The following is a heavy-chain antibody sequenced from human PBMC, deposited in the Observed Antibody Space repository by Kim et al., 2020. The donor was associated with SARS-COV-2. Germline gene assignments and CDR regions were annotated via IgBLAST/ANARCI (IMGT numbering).Heavy chain of an antibody. J-gene: IGHJ4*02. V-gene: IGHV4-59*01. CDR2: IYYSGST. CDR3: ASGRITMVRGGAVDS. CDR1: GGSISSYY. D-gene: IGHD3-10*01. Sequence: SETLSLTCTVSGGSISSYYWSWIRQPPGKGLEWIGYIYYSGSTNYNPSLQSRVTISVDTSKNQFSLKLSSVTAADTAVYYCASGRITMVRGGAVDSWGQGTLVTVSS.